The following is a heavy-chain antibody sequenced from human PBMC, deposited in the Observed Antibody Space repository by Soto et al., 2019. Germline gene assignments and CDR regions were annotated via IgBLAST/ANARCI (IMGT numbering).Heavy chain of an antibody. CDR1: GYTFTGYY. D-gene: IGHD3-10*01. Sequence: SVEVTCKASGYTFTGYYMRWVRQAHGQRLEWMGWINAGNGHTTYSQRFQGRVTITRDTYVRTAYMEMSSLRSEDTAAYYCARAGWFGEGYLDFWGQGTPVPVFS. V-gene: IGHV1-3*01. CDR3: ARAGWFGEGYLDF. J-gene: IGHJ4*02. CDR2: INAGNGHT.